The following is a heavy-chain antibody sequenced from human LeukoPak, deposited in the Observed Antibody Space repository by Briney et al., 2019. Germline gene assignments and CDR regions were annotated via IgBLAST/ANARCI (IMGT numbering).Heavy chain of an antibody. J-gene: IGHJ4*02. CDR2: IIPIFGTA. CDR3: ARAKTDYGDYAPFDY. D-gene: IGHD4-17*01. V-gene: IGHV1-69*13. CDR1: GGTFSSYA. Sequence: VASVKVSCKASGGTFSSYAISWVRQAPGQGLEWMGGIIPIFGTANYAQKFQGRVTITADESTSTAYMEPSSLRSEDTAVYYCARAKTDYGDYAPFDYWGQGTLVTVSS.